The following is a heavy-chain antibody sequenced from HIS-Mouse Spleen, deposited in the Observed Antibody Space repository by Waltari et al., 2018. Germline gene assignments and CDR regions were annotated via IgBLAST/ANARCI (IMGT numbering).Heavy chain of an antibody. D-gene: IGHD2-8*02. J-gene: IGHJ4*02. Sequence: QVQLVQSGAEVKKPGSSVKVSCKASGGTFSSYAISWVRQAPGQGLGWMGRNIPILGKANYAQKFQGRVTITADKSTSTAYMELSSVTAADTAVYYCARGLDWNYDDYWGQGTLVTVSS. CDR2: NIPILGKA. CDR1: GGTFSSYA. CDR3: ARGLDWNYDDY. V-gene: IGHV1-69*04.